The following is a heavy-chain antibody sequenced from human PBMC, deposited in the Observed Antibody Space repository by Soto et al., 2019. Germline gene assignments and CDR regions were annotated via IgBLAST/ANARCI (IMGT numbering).Heavy chain of an antibody. D-gene: IGHD3-16*01. CDR3: ARSLREGASNMITFGGGALSY. CDR2: IIPIFGTA. J-gene: IGHJ4*02. Sequence: QVQLVQSGAEVKKPGSSVKVSCKASGGTFSSYAISWVRQAPGQGLEWMGGIIPIFGTANYAQKFQGRVTIPADESTSTAYMELSSLRSEDTAVYYCARSLREGASNMITFGGGALSYWGQGTLVTVSS. CDR1: GGTFSSYA. V-gene: IGHV1-69*01.